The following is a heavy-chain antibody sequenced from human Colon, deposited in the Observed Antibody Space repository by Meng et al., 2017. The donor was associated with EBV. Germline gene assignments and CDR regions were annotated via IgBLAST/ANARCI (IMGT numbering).Heavy chain of an antibody. CDR2: INSRGDTI. CDR1: GFTFSDSS. Sequence: QVQRCGSGGRLVNPGGSRRLSCVASGFTFSDSSVSLIRQAPGKGLEWVSYINSRGDTIYYADSVRGRFTISRDNAKNSLYLQMTSLRAEDTAVYYCARDTSGSSTWYFDLWGRGSLVTVSS. D-gene: IGHD3-10*01. V-gene: IGHV3-11*01. J-gene: IGHJ2*01. CDR3: ARDTSGSSTWYFDL.